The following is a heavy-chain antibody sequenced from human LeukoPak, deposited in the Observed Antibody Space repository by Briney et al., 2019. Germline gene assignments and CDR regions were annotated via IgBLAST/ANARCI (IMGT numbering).Heavy chain of an antibody. D-gene: IGHD3-22*01. CDR3: ARDWGGGYDSSGYISY. J-gene: IGHJ4*02. CDR1: GYTFTSYY. CDR2: INPSGGST. V-gene: IGHV1-46*01. Sequence: ASVKVSCKASGYTFTSYYMHWVRQAPGQGLEWMGIINPSGGSTSYAQKFQGRVTMTRDMSTSTVYMELSSLRSEDTAVYYCARDWGGGYDSSGYISYWGQGTLVTVSS.